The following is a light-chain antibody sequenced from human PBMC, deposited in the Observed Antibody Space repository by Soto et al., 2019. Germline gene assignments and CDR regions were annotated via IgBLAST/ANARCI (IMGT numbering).Light chain of an antibody. CDR2: VGPGGLVG. V-gene: IGLV9-49*01. J-gene: IGLJ3*02. CDR3: WADPGRGHNFVAWV. CDR1: SGYSNYK. Sequence: QSVLTQPPSASASLGASVTLTCTLSSGYSNYKVDWYQQRPGRGARFVLRVGPGGLVGSKGDGIPDRFSVLGSGLNRYRATKNIQEEDESDYHCWADPGRGHNFVAWVFGGGTKLTVL.